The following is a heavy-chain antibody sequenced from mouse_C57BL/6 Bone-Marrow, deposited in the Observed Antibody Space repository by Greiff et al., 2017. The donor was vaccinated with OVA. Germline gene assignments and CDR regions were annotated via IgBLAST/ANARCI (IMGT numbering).Heavy chain of an antibody. J-gene: IGHJ3*01. D-gene: IGHD1-1*01. CDR3: ARHRYGSSSSFAY. V-gene: IGHV5-6*01. CDR1: GFTFSSYG. Sequence: EVMLVESGGDLVKPGGSLKLSCAASGFTFSSYGMSWVRQTPDKRLEWVATISSGGSYTYYPDSVKGRFTISRDNAKNTLYLQMSSLKSEDTAMYYCARHRYGSSSSFAYWGQGTLVTVSA. CDR2: ISSGGSYT.